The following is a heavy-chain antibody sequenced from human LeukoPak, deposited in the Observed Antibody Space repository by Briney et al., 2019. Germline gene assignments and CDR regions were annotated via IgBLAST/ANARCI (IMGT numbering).Heavy chain of an antibody. Sequence: PGRSLRLSCAASGFTFSSYAMHWVRQAPGKGLEWVALISSDGNDKLYGDSVRGRFTISRDDSKSTLYLQMNSLRAEDTAVYYCTTKVIRGNSGDDYDDCGQGTLVTVSS. CDR3: TTKVIRGNSGDDYDD. CDR2: ISSDGNDK. V-gene: IGHV3-30*04. CDR1: GFTFSSYA. J-gene: IGHJ4*02. D-gene: IGHD5-12*01.